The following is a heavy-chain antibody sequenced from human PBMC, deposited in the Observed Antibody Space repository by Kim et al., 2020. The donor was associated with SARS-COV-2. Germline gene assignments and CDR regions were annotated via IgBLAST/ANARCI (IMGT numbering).Heavy chain of an antibody. CDR3: ARYGLSGQAFDV. V-gene: IGHV4-34*01. Sequence: TKNTRSLKGRITISVNTSKNQFSLKLSSVTAADTAVYYCARYGLSGQAFDVWGQGTLVPVSS. D-gene: IGHD2-15*01. J-gene: IGHJ3*01. CDR2: T.